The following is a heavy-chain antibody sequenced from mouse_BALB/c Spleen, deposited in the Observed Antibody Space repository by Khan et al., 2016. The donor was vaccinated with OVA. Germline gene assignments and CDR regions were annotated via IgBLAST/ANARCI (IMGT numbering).Heavy chain of an antibody. V-gene: IGHV2-9*02. J-gene: IGHJ3*01. D-gene: IGHD1-2*01. CDR2: IWAGGST. Sequence: VQLQESGPGLVAPSQSLSITCTVSGFSLTSYGVHWVRQPPGKGLEWRGIIWAGGSTNYNSALMSRLSISKDNSKSQVFLKMNRQQTDDTAIYYCARDTTATPYWGQGTLVTVSA. CDR1: GFSLTSYG. CDR3: ARDTTATPY.